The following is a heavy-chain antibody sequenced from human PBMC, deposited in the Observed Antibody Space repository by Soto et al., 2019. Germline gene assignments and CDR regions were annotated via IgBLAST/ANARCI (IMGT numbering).Heavy chain of an antibody. CDR2: IIPMLGTT. D-gene: IGHD1-1*01. CDR1: GGTFSTYG. Sequence: QVQLVQSGAEVKKPGSSVKVSCKASGGTFSTYGISWVRQAPGQGLEWMGGIIPMLGTTNNAQKFQGRLTITADESKIHAYMELSSLRSEGSAVYYCAREIRHPLGLSKWFDTWGQGTLVIVSS. V-gene: IGHV1-69*12. J-gene: IGHJ5*02. CDR3: AREIRHPLGLSKWFDT.